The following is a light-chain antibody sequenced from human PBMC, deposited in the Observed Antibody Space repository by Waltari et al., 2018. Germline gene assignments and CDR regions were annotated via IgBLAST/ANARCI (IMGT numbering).Light chain of an antibody. CDR2: GNT. Sequence: QSVLTQPPSMSGAPGQKVTIPCTGGRSNVGAGYDVHWYQQFPGTAPKLLIFGNTNRPSGVPGRFSGSKSGTSASLAIAGLQSEDEAVYYFQSFDSSLSASVFGGGTKLTVL. V-gene: IGLV1-40*01. CDR1: RSNVGAGYD. CDR3: QSFDSSLSASV. J-gene: IGLJ3*02.